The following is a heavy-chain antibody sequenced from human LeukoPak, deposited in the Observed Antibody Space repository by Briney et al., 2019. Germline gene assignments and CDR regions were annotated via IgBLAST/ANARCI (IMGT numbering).Heavy chain of an antibody. D-gene: IGHD6-13*01. J-gene: IGHJ4*02. CDR2: ISSSSSYI. V-gene: IGHV3-21*01. CDR3: ARSRDRSIAAADLAY. Sequence: GGSLRLSCAASGFTFSSYSMNWVRQAPGKGLEWVSSISSSSSYIYYADSVKGRFTISRDNAKNSLYLQMNSLRAEDTAVYYCARSRDRSIAAADLAYWGQGTLVTVSS. CDR1: GFTFSSYS.